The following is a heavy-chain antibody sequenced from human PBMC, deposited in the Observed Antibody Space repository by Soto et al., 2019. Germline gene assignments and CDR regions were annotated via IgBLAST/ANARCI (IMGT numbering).Heavy chain of an antibody. CDR3: AIIVSSSWRESDY. D-gene: IGHD6-13*01. CDR2: INNIGGST. CDR1: GFTFTTYA. J-gene: IGHJ4*02. V-gene: IGHV3-23*01. Sequence: EVQLLESGGALVQPGGSLRLSCAASGFTFTTYAMSWVRQAPGKGLEWVSTINNIGGSTYHADSVKGRFSISRDNSKNTVYLQLNSLRDEDTAVYYCAIIVSSSWRESDYWGQGTLVTVSS.